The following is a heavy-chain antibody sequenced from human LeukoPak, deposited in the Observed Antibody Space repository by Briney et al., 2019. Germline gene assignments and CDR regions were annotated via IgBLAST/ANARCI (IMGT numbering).Heavy chain of an antibody. CDR1: GVSIRSTSHY. Sequence: PSETLSLTCTVSGVSIRSTSHYWGWIRQPPGKGLEWIGSIYFSGNTYYNPSLKARVTISIDTSKNQFSLKLTSVTAADTAVYYCARTTEGGYTYGYFYYYYMDVWGKGTTVTISS. D-gene: IGHD5-18*01. CDR3: ARTTEGGYTYGYFYYYYMDV. CDR2: IYFSGNT. V-gene: IGHV4-39*07. J-gene: IGHJ6*03.